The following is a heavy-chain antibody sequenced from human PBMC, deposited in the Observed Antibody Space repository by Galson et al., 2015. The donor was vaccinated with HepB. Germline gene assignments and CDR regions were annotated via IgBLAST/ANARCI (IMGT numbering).Heavy chain of an antibody. D-gene: IGHD3-16*01. J-gene: IGHJ4*02. V-gene: IGHV1-3*01. Sequence: SVKVSCKAFGYTFSYYAVHWVRQAPGHRLEWMGWINAGNGDTKYSQKFQGRVTITRDTYASTAYMELSSLRSEDTAVYFCAREKNYGLYYFDYWGLGTLVTVSS. CDR2: INAGNGDT. CDR3: AREKNYGLYYFDY. CDR1: GYTFSYYA.